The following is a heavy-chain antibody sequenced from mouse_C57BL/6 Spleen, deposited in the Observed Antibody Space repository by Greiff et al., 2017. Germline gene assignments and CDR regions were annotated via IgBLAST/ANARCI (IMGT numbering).Heavy chain of an antibody. Sequence: EVKLVESGGDLVKPGGSLKLSCAASGFTFSSYGMSWVRQTPDKRLEWVATISSGGSYTYYPESVKGRFTISRDNAKNTLYLQMSSLKSEDTAMYYCARHYYGSSDWYFDVWGTGTTVTVSS. V-gene: IGHV5-6*01. D-gene: IGHD1-1*01. CDR1: GFTFSSYG. CDR3: ARHYYGSSDWYFDV. CDR2: ISSGGSYT. J-gene: IGHJ1*03.